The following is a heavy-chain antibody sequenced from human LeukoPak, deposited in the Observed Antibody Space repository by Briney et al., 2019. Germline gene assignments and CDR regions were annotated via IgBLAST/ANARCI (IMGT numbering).Heavy chain of an antibody. V-gene: IGHV1-69*13. D-gene: IGHD3-3*01. J-gene: IGHJ4*02. Sequence: GASVKVSCKASGGTFSSYAISWVRQAPGQGLEWMGGIIPIFGTANYAQKFPGRVTITADESTSTAYMELSSLRSEDTAVYYCARGFSHRPQRRYYFDYWGQGTLVTVSS. CDR1: GGTFSSYA. CDR2: IIPIFGTA. CDR3: ARGFSHRPQRRYYFDY.